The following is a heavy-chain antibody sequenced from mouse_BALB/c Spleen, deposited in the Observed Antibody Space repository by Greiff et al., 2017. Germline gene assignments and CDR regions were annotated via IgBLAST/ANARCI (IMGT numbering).Heavy chain of an antibody. CDR1: GFTFSSFG. J-gene: IGHJ2*01. V-gene: IGHV5-17*02. CDR3: ARRLGLYFDY. CDR2: ISSGSSTI. D-gene: IGHD3-1*01. Sequence: DVYLVESGGGLVQPGGSRKLSCAASGFTFSSFGMHWVRQAPEKGLEWVAYISSGSSTIYYADTVKGRFTISRDNPKNTLFLQMTSLRSEDTAMYYCARRLGLYFDYWGQGTTLTVSS.